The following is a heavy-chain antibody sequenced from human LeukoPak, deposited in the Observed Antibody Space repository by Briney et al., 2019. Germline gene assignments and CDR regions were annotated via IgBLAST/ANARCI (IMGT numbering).Heavy chain of an antibody. CDR3: AIRALGYCSGGSCRDY. J-gene: IGHJ4*02. CDR1: GVSSSSYY. V-gene: IGHV4-59*01. D-gene: IGHD2-15*01. CDR2: VHYTGST. Sequence: PSETLFLTCTVSGVSSSSYYWTWIRQPPGKGLEWIGCVHYTGSTKYNPSLQSRVTVSLDTSKSQFSLRLTSVTAADTAVYYCAIRALGYCSGGSCRDYWGQGTLVTVSS.